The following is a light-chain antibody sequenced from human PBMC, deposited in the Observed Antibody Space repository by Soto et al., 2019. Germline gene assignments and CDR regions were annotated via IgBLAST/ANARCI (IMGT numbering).Light chain of an antibody. CDR1: QSVSSSY. V-gene: IGKV3-20*01. CDR3: QQYGSSPLYT. J-gene: IGKJ2*01. CDR2: GAS. Sequence: EIVLTQSPGTLSLSPGERATLSCRASQSVSSSYLAWYQQKPGQAPRLLIYGASSRATGIPDRFSGSGSGTDFTLTNSRLEPEDVAVYYCQQYGSSPLYTFGQGTKLEIK.